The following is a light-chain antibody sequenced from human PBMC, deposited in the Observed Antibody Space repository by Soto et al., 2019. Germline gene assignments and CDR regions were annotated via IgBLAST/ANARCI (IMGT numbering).Light chain of an antibody. V-gene: IGLV1-47*01. CDR2: RNN. CDR1: SSNIGSNY. CDR3: AAWDDSRSGVV. J-gene: IGLJ2*01. Sequence: QSVLTQPPSASGTPGQRVTISCSGSSSNIGSNYVYWYQQLPVAAPTLLIYRNNQRPSRVPDRFSGSKSVTSASLAISGLRSEDEDDYYCAAWDDSRSGVVFGGGTKLTVL.